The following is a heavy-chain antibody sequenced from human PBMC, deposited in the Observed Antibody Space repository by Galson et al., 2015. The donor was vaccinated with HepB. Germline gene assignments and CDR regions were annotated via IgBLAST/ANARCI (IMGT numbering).Heavy chain of an antibody. CDR2: FDPEDGET. Sequence: SVKVSCKVSGYTLTELSMHWVRQAPGKGLEWMGGFDPEDGETIYAQKFQGRVTMTEDTSTDTAYMELSSLRSEDTAVYYCATDAPYDSSLGAFDIWGQGTMVTVSS. CDR3: ATDAPYDSSLGAFDI. D-gene: IGHD3-22*01. CDR1: GYTLTELS. J-gene: IGHJ3*02. V-gene: IGHV1-24*01.